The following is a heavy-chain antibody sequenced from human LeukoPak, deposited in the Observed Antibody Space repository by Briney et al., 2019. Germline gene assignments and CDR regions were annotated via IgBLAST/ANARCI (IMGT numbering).Heavy chain of an antibody. D-gene: IGHD3-22*01. CDR3: ARVGGRNYYDSSGYLY. J-gene: IGHJ4*02. CDR2: IKQDGSEK. V-gene: IGHV3-7*01. CDR1: GFTFSSYW. Sequence: GGSLRLSCAASGFTFSSYWMSWVRQAPGKGLEWVADIKQDGSEKYYVDSVKGRFTISRDNAKNSLYLQMNSLRAEDTAVYYCARVGGRNYYDSSGYLYWGQGTLVTVSS.